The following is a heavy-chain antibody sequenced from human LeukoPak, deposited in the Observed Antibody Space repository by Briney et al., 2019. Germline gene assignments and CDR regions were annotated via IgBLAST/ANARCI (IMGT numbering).Heavy chain of an antibody. CDR2: IYYNGNT. Sequence: SETLSLTCTVSGGSISSGDYYWTWIRQPPGKGLEWVGYIYYNGNTFYNPSLKSRVTISLDTSKNQFSLKLTSVTAADTAVYYCARSRSPYWYFDLWGRGTLVTVSS. J-gene: IGHJ2*01. D-gene: IGHD2-15*01. CDR1: GGSISSGDYY. CDR3: ARSRSPYWYFDL. V-gene: IGHV4-30-4*02.